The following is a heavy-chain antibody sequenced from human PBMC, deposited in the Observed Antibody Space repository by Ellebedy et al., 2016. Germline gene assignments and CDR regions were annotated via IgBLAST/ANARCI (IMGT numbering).Heavy chain of an antibody. J-gene: IGHJ6*02. CDR1: GGSISSSSFY. CDR2: IYYSGST. Sequence: SETLSLTCTVSGGSISSSSFYWGWIRQPPGKGLEWIGSIYYSGSTYYNPSLKSRVTISVDTSKSQFSLKLSSVTAADTALYYCARLTLDFWHGMDVWGQGTTVTVSS. CDR3: ARLTLDFWHGMDV. V-gene: IGHV4-39*01. D-gene: IGHD3-3*01.